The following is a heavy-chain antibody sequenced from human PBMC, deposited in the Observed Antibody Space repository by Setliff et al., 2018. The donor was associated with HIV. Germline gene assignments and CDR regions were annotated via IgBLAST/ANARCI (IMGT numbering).Heavy chain of an antibody. Sequence: SETLSLTCTVSGGSLSDFYWSWLRQPPGKGLEWIASVYYTGSTKHNPSLQSRLTISLDTSKTQFSLKLSSVTAADTAVYYCASSGIQSNAFDIWGQGTMVTVSS. J-gene: IGHJ3*02. CDR1: GGSLSDFY. CDR3: ASSGIQSNAFDI. V-gene: IGHV4-59*12. CDR2: VYYTGST. D-gene: IGHD5-18*01.